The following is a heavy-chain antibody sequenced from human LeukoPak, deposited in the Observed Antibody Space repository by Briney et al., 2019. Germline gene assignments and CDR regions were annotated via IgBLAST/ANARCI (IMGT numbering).Heavy chain of an antibody. CDR2: INPNSGGT. J-gene: IGHJ4*02. CDR1: GYTFTGYY. D-gene: IGHD3-22*01. V-gene: IGHV1-2*02. CDR3: ARGYYDSSGYYPTWFDY. Sequence: GASVKVSCKASGYTFTGYYMHWVRQAPAQGLEWMGWINPNSGGTNYAQKFQGRVTMTRDTSISTAYMELSRLRSDDTAVYYCARGYYDSSGYYPTWFDYWGQGTLVTVSS.